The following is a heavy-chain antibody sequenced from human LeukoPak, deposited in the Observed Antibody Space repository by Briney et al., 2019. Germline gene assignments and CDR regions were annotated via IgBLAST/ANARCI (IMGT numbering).Heavy chain of an antibody. V-gene: IGHV3-23*01. J-gene: IGHJ3*02. CDR1: GFTFSSHA. Sequence: GGSLRLSSAASGFTFSSHAMTWVRQAPGKWLEWVSSIRDVSDNTDYAGYVKGRFTISRDNSKKTLYVQMNSLRAEDTAVYHCAKVRNRPWGSAFDGLDIWGQGTMVTVSS. CDR3: AKVRNRPWGSAFDGLDI. D-gene: IGHD7-27*01. CDR2: IRDVSDNT.